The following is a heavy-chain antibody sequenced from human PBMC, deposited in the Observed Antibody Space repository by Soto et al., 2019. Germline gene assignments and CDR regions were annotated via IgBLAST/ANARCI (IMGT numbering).Heavy chain of an antibody. Sequence: GGSLRLSCAASGFTFSSYGMHWVRQAPGKGLEWVAVISYDGSNKYYADSVKGRFTISRDNSKNTLYLQMNSLRAEDTAVYYCANLGYCSGGSCYAFDIWGQGTMVTVSS. CDR1: GFTFSSYG. V-gene: IGHV3-30*18. J-gene: IGHJ3*02. CDR3: ANLGYCSGGSCYAFDI. D-gene: IGHD2-15*01. CDR2: ISYDGSNK.